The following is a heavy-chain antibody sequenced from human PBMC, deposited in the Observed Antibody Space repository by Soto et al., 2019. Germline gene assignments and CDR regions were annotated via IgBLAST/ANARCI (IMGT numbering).Heavy chain of an antibody. D-gene: IGHD4-17*01. CDR3: AKDHLETTVTTPSY. V-gene: IGHV3-30*18. CDR2: ISYDGNNK. J-gene: IGHJ4*02. Sequence: PGGSLRLSCAASGFTFRSYGMHWVRQAPGKGLEWVAVISYDGNNKYYADSVKGRFTISRDNFKNTLYLQMDSLRAEDTAMYYCAKDHLETTVTTPSYWGQGTLVTASS. CDR1: GFTFRSYG.